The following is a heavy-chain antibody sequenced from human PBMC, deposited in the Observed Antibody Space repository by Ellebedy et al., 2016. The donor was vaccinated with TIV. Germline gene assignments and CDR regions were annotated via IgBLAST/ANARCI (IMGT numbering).Heavy chain of an antibody. CDR2: VLLRGSA. CDR1: GGSIIKSDH. V-gene: IGHV4-4*02. CDR3: ASHGGYNQDL. D-gene: IGHD5-24*01. J-gene: IGHJ5*02. Sequence: SETLSLTXTVSGGSIIKSDHWSWVRPPPGKGLECIGQVLLRGSASYNPSLNSRVTISVDESKNQLSRRLTSVAAADTAVYFCASHGGYNQDLWGQGILVTVSS.